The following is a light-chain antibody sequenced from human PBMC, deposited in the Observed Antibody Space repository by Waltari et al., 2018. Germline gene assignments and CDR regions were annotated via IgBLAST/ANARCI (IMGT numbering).Light chain of an antibody. CDR3: QQSYSTPWT. V-gene: IGKV1-39*01. Sequence: DIQMTQSPSSLSASVGDRLTITCRASQSISSYLNWYQQKPGKAPKLLIYAASSLQSGVPSMFSGSGSGTDFTLTISSLQPEDFATYYCQQSYSTPWTFGQGTKVEIK. CDR1: QSISSY. J-gene: IGKJ1*01. CDR2: AAS.